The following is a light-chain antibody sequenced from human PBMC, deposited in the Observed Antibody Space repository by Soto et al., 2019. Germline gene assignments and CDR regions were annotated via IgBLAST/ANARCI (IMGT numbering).Light chain of an antibody. CDR3: QQSYSTPRT. CDR1: QSISSY. CDR2: AAS. Sequence: DIQMTQSPSSLSASVGDRVIITCRASQSISSYLNCYQQKPGKAPKLLIYAASSLQSGVPSRFSGSGSGTDFTPTISSLQPEDFTTYFCQQSYSTPRTFGQGTKVDIK. J-gene: IGKJ1*01. V-gene: IGKV1-39*01.